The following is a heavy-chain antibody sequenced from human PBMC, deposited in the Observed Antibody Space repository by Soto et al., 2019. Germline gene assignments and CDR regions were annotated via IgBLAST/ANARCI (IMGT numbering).Heavy chain of an antibody. V-gene: IGHV1-69*01. J-gene: IGHJ4*02. Sequence: QVQLVQSGAEVKKPGSSVKVSCKASGGTFSSYAISWVRQAPGQGLEWMGGIIPIFGTANYAQKFQGRVTITADDATSTAYMELSSLSSEDTAVYYCARGAAIFQWLVRGGFDYWGQGTLVTVSS. D-gene: IGHD6-19*01. CDR2: IIPIFGTA. CDR1: GGTFSSYA. CDR3: ARGAAIFQWLVRGGFDY.